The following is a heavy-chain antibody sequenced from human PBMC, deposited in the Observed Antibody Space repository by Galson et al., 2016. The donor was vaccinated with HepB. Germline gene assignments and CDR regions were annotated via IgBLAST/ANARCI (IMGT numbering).Heavy chain of an antibody. CDR2: IDWDDDK. D-gene: IGHD3-22*01. J-gene: IGHJ4*02. Sequence: PALVTPTQTLTLTCTFSGFSLRTTGVRVSWIRQSPGKALEWLARIDWDDDKFYSASLTTRLTISKDTSKNQVVLTMTNMDPVDTATYYCHYYDTSGYQVVVDYWGQGTLVTVSS. CDR1: GFSLRTTGVR. V-gene: IGHV2-70*04. CDR3: HYYDTSGYQVVVDY.